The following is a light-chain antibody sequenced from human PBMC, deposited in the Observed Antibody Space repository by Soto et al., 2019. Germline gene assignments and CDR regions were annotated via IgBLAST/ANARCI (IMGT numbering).Light chain of an antibody. CDR2: GAS. CDR1: QSVSSN. CDR3: QQYNNWPS. Sequence: EIVMTQSPATLSVSPGERATLSCRASQSVSSNLAWYQQKPGQAPRLLIYGASTRATGIPARFSGSGSGTEFTLTISSLQSEDFAVYYRQQYNNWPSFGPGPKVDIK. V-gene: IGKV3-15*01. J-gene: IGKJ3*01.